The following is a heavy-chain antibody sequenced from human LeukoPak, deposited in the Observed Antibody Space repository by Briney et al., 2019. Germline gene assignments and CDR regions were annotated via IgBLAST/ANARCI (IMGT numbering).Heavy chain of an antibody. Sequence: SETLSLTCTVSGYSISSGYYWGWIRQPPGKGLEWIGSIYHSGSTYYNPSLKSRVTISVDTSKNQFSLKLSSVTAADTAVYYCARGTITKTSGSNAGGASWFDPWGQGTLVTVSS. D-gene: IGHD1-26*01. J-gene: IGHJ5*02. V-gene: IGHV4-38-2*02. CDR3: ARGTITKTSGSNAGGASWFDP. CDR2: IYHSGST. CDR1: GYSISSGYY.